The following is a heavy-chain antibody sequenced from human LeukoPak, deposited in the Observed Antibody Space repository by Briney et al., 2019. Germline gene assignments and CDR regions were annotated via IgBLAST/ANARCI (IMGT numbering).Heavy chain of an antibody. CDR2: IYPGDSDT. D-gene: IGHD3-10*01. Sequence: GESLKISCQGFGYIFTDYWIGWVRQMPGKGLEWMGIIYPGDSDTRYSPSFQGQVTISADKSISTAYLQWSSLKASDTAMYYCASHRFGELGGMDVWGQGTTVTVSS. V-gene: IGHV5-51*01. J-gene: IGHJ6*02. CDR1: GYIFTDYW. CDR3: ASHRFGELGGMDV.